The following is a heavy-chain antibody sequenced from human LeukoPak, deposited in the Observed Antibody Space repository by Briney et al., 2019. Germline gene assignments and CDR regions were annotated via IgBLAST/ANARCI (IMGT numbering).Heavy chain of an antibody. CDR2: MYYSGST. J-gene: IGHJ5*02. CDR1: GGSISSGDYY. V-gene: IGHV4-30-4*01. CDR3: ARPYYYDSRIDP. D-gene: IGHD3-22*01. Sequence: PSQTLSLTCTVSGGSISSGDYYWSWIRQPPGKGLEWIAYMYYSGSTYYNPSLKSRVTMSADTSKNQLSLKLSSVTAADTAVYYCARPYYYDSRIDPWGQEILDTVSS.